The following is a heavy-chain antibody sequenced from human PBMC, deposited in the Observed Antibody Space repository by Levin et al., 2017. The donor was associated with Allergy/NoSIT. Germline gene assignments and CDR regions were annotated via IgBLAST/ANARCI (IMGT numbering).Heavy chain of an antibody. CDR2: ISYDGSNK. D-gene: IGHD3-10*01. J-gene: IGHJ5*02. Sequence: GGSLRLSCAASGFTFSSYGMHWVRQAPGKGLEWVAVISYDGSNKYYADSVKGRFTISRDNSKNTLYLQMNSLRAEDTAVYYCAKGAMVRGVPPDWFDPWGQGTLVTVSS. V-gene: IGHV3-30*18. CDR1: GFTFSSYG. CDR3: AKGAMVRGVPPDWFDP.